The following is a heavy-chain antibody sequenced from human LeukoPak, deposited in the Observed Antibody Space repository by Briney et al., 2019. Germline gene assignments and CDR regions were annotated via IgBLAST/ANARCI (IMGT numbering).Heavy chain of an antibody. CDR3: ARGTSDIVVGYYYYMDV. Sequence: ASVKVSCKASGGTFSSYAISWVRQAPGQGLEWMGGITPIFGTANYAQKFQGRVTITADESTSTAYMELSSLRSEDTAVYYCARGTSDIVVGYYYYMDVWGKGTTVTVSS. CDR2: ITPIFGTA. J-gene: IGHJ6*03. CDR1: GGTFSSYA. D-gene: IGHD2-2*01. V-gene: IGHV1-69*01.